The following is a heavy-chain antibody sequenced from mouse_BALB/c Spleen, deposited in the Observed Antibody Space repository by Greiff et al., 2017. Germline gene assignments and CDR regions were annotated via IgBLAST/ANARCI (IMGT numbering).Heavy chain of an antibody. CDR1: GFTFSSYA. V-gene: IGHV5-9-4*01. J-gene: IGHJ3*01. Sequence: EVNVVESGGGLVKPGGSLKLSCAASGFTFSSYAMSWVRQSPEKRLEWVAEISSGGSYTYYPDTVTGRFTISRDNAKNTLYLEMSSLRSEDTAMYYCAREGGYDGAWFAYWGQGTLVTVSA. CDR3: AREGGYDGAWFAY. D-gene: IGHD2-2*01. CDR2: ISSGGSYT.